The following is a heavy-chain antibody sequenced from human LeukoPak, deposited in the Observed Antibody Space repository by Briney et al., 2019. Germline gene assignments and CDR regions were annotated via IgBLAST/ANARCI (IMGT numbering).Heavy chain of an antibody. J-gene: IGHJ3*02. CDR1: GFTFSSYA. CDR2: ISSNGGST. V-gene: IGHV3-64*01. D-gene: IGHD1-26*01. CDR3: ARDLGWDDAFDI. Sequence: GGSLRLSCAPSGFTFSSYAMHWVRQAPGKGLEYVSAISSNGGSTYYANSVKGRFTISRDNSKNTLYLQMGSLRAEDMAVYYCARDLGWDDAFDIWGQGTMVTVSS.